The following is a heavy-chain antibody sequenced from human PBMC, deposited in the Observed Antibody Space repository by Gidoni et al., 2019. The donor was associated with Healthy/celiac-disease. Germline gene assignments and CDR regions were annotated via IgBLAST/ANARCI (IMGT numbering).Heavy chain of an antibody. CDR3: ARGDYVWGSYSYFDY. Sequence: QVQLQESGPGLVKPSETLSLTCTVAGGSISSYYWSWIRQPPGKGLEWIGYIDYSGSTYYNPSLRSRVTISVDTSKDQFSLKLSSVTAADTAVYYCARGDYVWGSYSYFDYWGQGPLVTVSS. V-gene: IGHV4-59*01. J-gene: IGHJ4*02. CDR2: IDYSGST. D-gene: IGHD3-16*01. CDR1: GGSISSYY.